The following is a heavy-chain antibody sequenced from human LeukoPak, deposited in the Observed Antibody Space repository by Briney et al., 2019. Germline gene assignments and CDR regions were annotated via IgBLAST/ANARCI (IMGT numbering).Heavy chain of an antibody. D-gene: IGHD4-23*01. CDR1: GGSISSYY. J-gene: IGHJ4*02. CDR3: ARVLSVVTPVVDY. Sequence: SETLSLTCTVSGGSISSYYWSWIRQPPGKGLEWIGYIYYSGSTNYNPSLKSRVTISVDTSKNQFSLKLSSVTAADTAVYYRARVLSVVTPVVDYWGQGTLVTVSS. V-gene: IGHV4-59*01. CDR2: IYYSGST.